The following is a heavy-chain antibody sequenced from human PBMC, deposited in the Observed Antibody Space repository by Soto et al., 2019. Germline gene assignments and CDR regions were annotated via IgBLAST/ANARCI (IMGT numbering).Heavy chain of an antibody. CDR2: TSVDGGDR. Sequence: QVQLLESGGGLVKPGGSLTLSCVASGFTFSDYYMAWIRQTPGKGLEWVSYTSVDGGDRFYADSVKGRFTISRDNARKSLSLQMNSLRDEDTAVYYCARPNGESMRYYLGMDVWGQGTTVIVSS. D-gene: IGHD3-10*01. CDR1: GFTFSDYY. J-gene: IGHJ6*02. CDR3: ARPNGESMRYYLGMDV. V-gene: IGHV3-11*01.